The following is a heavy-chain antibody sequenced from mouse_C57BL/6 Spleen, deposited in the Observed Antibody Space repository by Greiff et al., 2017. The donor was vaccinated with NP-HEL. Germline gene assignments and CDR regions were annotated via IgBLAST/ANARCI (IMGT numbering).Heavy chain of an antibody. CDR2: IYPGDGDT. V-gene: IGHV1-80*01. Sequence: QVQLKQSGAELVKPGASVKISCKASGYAFSSYWMNWVKQRPGKGLEWIGQIYPGDGDTNYNGKFKGKATLTADKSSSTAYMQLSSLTSEDSAVYFCAREGVYYDYDGLDYWGQGTTLTVSS. D-gene: IGHD2-4*01. CDR3: AREGVYYDYDGLDY. CDR1: GYAFSSYW. J-gene: IGHJ2*01.